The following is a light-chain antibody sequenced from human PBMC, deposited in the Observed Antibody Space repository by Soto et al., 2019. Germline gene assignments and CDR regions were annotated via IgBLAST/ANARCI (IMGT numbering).Light chain of an antibody. CDR2: EVS. J-gene: IGLJ1*01. CDR3: SSYTSSSTLPYV. CDR1: SSDVGGYKY. Sequence: QSALTQPASVSGSPGQSITISCTGTSSDVGGYKYVSWYQQHPGKAPKLMIYEVSNRPSGVSNRFSGSKSGNTASLTISGLQAEDEADYYCSSYTSSSTLPYVFGTGPKLTVL. V-gene: IGLV2-14*01.